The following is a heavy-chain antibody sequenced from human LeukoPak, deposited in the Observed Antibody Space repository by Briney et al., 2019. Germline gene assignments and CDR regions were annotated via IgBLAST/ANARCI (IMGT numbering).Heavy chain of an antibody. CDR3: AKGIYSSGWSYFDY. CDR2: LSGSGITT. V-gene: IGHV3-23*01. Sequence: GGALRLSRAASGFTFSNSAMSWVREAPGGGLEWVSTLSGSGITTYYADSVQGRFNISRDNSKNTLYLQMNSLRAEDTAVYYCAKGIYSSGWSYFDYWGHGTLVTVSS. CDR1: GFTFSNSA. J-gene: IGHJ4*01. D-gene: IGHD6-19*01.